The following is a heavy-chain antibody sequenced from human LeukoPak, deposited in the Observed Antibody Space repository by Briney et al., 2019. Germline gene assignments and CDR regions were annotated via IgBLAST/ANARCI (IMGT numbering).Heavy chain of an antibody. D-gene: IGHD2-2*01. CDR3: AKDRPPECSSTSCFAEYFQH. V-gene: IGHV3-30*18. CDR2: ISYDGSNK. CDR1: GFTFSSYG. Sequence: PGRSLRLSCAASGFTFSSYGMHWVRHAPGKGREWVAVISYDGSNKYYADSVKGRFTISRDNSKNTRYLQMNSLRAEDTAVYYCAKDRPPECSSTSCFAEYFQHWGQGTLVTVSS. J-gene: IGHJ1*01.